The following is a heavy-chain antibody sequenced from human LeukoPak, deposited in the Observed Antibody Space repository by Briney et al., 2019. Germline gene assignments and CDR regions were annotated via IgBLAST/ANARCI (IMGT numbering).Heavy chain of an antibody. J-gene: IGHJ4*02. Sequence: SETLSLTCTVSGASISNHYSSWIRQPPGKGLEWIGYIYYTGNTNYNPSLKSRVTISEDTSKSQVSLKLSSVTAADTAAYYCVRHSRVVAFDYWGQGNLVTVSS. CDR2: IYYTGNT. D-gene: IGHD2-15*01. V-gene: IGHV4-59*08. CDR1: GASISNHY. CDR3: VRHSRVVAFDY.